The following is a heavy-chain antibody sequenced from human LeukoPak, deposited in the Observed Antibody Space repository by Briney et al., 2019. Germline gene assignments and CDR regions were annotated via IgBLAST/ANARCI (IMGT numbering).Heavy chain of an antibody. CDR1: GGSIRSSSYY. CDR2: IHYSGST. J-gene: IGHJ3*02. D-gene: IGHD1-14*01. V-gene: IGHV4-39*07. Sequence: SETLSLTCTVSGGSIRSSSYYWGWIRQPPGKGLEWIASIHYSGSTNYNPSLKSRVTISVDTSKNQFSLKLSSVTAADTAVYYCARGITQAFDIWGQGTMVTVSS. CDR3: ARGITQAFDI.